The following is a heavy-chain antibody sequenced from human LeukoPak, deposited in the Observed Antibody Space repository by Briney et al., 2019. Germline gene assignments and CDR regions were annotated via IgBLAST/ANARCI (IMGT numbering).Heavy chain of an antibody. D-gene: IGHD3-10*01. J-gene: IGHJ4*02. V-gene: IGHV3-30*02. CDR2: IRYGGSNK. CDR3: AKDYGSGSLPHFDY. Sequence: GGSLRLSCAASGFTFSSYGMHWVRQAPAKGLEGVAFIRYGGSNKYYADSVKGRFTISRANSKNTLYLQMNSLRAEATAVYYCAKDYGSGSLPHFDYWGQGTLVTVSS. CDR1: GFTFSSYG.